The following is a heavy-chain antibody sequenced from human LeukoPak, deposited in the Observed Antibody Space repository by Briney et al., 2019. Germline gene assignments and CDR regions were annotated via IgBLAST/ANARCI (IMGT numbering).Heavy chain of an antibody. CDR3: ARGVVGVRLVHMDWFDP. J-gene: IGHJ5*02. CDR2: MNPNSGNA. D-gene: IGHD2-2*01. V-gene: IGHV1-8*03. CDR1: GYTFTSYD. Sequence: ASVKVSCKASGYTFTSYDINWVRQATGQGLEWMGWMNPNSGNAGYAQKFQGRVTITRNTSISTAYMELSSLRSEDTAVYYCARGVVGVRLVHMDWFDPWGQGTLVTVSS.